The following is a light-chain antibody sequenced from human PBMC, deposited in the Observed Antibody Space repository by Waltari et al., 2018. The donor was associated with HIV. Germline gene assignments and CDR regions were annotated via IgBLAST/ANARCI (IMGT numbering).Light chain of an antibody. V-gene: IGLV2-11*01. J-gene: IGLJ1*01. CDR3: CSYAGSFTYV. CDR1: SSAIGGYNY. CDR2: HVT. Sequence: QSLLAQPRSVSGSPGQSVTISCTGTSSAIGGYNYINWFQQHPGKAPKVIIYHVTKRPSGVPDRFSASRSGNTASLTISGLQADDEAEYYCCSYAGSFTYVFGSGTQVSVL.